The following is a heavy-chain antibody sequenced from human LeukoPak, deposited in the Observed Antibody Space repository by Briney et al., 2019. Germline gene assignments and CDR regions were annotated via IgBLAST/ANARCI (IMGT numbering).Heavy chain of an antibody. V-gene: IGHV4-4*07. CDR1: GGSISSYY. CDR3: ARDSQMATKAGWVVDAFDN. D-gene: IGHD5-24*01. J-gene: IGHJ3*02. Sequence: PSETLSLTCTVSGGSISSYYWSWIRQPAGKGLEWIGRIYTSGSTNYNPSLKSRVTMSVDTSKNQFSLKLSSVTAADTAVYYCARDSQMATKAGWVVDAFDNWGQGTMVTVSS. CDR2: IYTSGST.